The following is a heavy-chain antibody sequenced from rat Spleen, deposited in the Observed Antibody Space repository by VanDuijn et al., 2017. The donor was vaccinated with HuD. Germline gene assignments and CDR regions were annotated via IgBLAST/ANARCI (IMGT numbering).Heavy chain of an antibody. Sequence: EVQLVESGGGLVQPGRSLKLSCAASGFTFSNYYMAWVRQAPTKGLEWVASITNSGGSTYYRDSVKGRFTISRDNAKSTLYLQMDSLRSEDTATYYCTRAGDYGYGGYSGFDYWGQGVMVTVSS. J-gene: IGHJ2*01. CDR3: TRAGDYGYGGYSGFDY. CDR2: ITNSGGST. V-gene: IGHV5S23*01. CDR1: GFTFSNYY. D-gene: IGHD1-11*01.